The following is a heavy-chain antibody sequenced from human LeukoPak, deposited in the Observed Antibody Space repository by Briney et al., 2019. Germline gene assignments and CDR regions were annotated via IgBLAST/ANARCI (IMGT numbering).Heavy chain of an antibody. Sequence: SETLSLTCTVSGGSISSSSYYWGWIRQPPGKGLEWIGSIYYSGSTYYNPSLKSRVTISVDTSKNQFSLKLSSVTAADTAVYYCARAPGYSYGPHYFDCWGHGTLVTVSS. J-gene: IGHJ4*01. CDR1: GGSISSSSYY. CDR2: IYYSGST. CDR3: ARAPGYSYGPHYFDC. D-gene: IGHD5-18*01. V-gene: IGHV4-39*07.